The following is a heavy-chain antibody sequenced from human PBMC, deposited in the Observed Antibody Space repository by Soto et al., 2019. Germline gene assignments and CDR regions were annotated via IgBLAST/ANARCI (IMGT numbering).Heavy chain of an antibody. V-gene: IGHV5-10-1*01. CDR1: GYSFTSYW. CDR2: IDPSDSYT. Sequence: PGESLKISCKGSGYSFTSYWISWVRQMPGKGLEWMGRIDPSDSYTNYSPSFQGHVTISADKSISTAYLQWSSLKAPDTAMYYCASGAYGDYEGGAFDIWGQGTMVTVSS. J-gene: IGHJ3*02. D-gene: IGHD4-17*01. CDR3: ASGAYGDYEGGAFDI.